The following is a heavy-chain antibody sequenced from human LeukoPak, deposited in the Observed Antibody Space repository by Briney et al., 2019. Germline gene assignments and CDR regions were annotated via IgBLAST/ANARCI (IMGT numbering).Heavy chain of an antibody. CDR3: ARHGHCTNGVCYSNYYYHMDV. J-gene: IGHJ6*03. CDR2: IYPDDSDT. CDR1: GYRFASSW. V-gene: IGHV5-51*01. Sequence: GESLKISCKGSGYRFASSWIGWVRPMPGKGLEWMGIIYPDDSDTRYSPSFEGQITISVDKSISTAYLQWSSLKASDTAVYYCARHGHCTNGVCYSNYYYHMDVWGKGTTVTVSS. D-gene: IGHD2-8*01.